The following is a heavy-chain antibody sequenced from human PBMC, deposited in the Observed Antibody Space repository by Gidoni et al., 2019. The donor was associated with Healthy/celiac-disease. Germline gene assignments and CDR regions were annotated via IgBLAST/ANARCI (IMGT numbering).Heavy chain of an antibody. CDR3: AHRLRIQLGAAFDY. D-gene: IGHD5-18*01. J-gene: IGHJ4*02. CDR2: IYWDDDK. CDR1: GFSLSTSGVG. Sequence: QITLKESGPTLVKPTQTLTLTCTFSGFSLSTSGVGVGWIRQPPGKALEWLALIYWDDDKRYSASLKSRLTITKDTSKKQVVLTMTNMDPVDTATYYCAHRLRIQLGAAFDYWGQGTLVTVSS. V-gene: IGHV2-5*02.